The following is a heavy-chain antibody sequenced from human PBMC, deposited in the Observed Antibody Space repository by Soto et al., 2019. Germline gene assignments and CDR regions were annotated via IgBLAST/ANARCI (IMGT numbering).Heavy chain of an antibody. CDR2: VSHDGRNT. CDR3: AKGGRQWLVTSDFNY. Sequence: VQLVESGGGVVQPGRSLRLSCAASGFTFSDYAMHWVRQAPGKGLEWVAVVSHDGRNTHYADSVKGRFTISRDSSKNTVSLEMTRLGAEGPAVYFCAKGGRQWLVTSDFNYWGQGALVTVSS. V-gene: IGHV3-30*18. D-gene: IGHD6-19*01. CDR1: GFTFSDYA. J-gene: IGHJ4*02.